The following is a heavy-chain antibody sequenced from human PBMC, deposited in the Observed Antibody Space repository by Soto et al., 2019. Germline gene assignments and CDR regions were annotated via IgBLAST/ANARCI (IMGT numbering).Heavy chain of an antibody. Sequence: QVQLVESGGGVVQPGRSLRLSCAASGFTFSSYGMHWVRQAPGKGLEWVAVISYDGSNKYYADSVKGRFTISRDNSKNTLYLQMNSLRAEDTAVYYCAKPPVSIAVAADAFDIWGQGTIVTVSS. CDR3: AKPPVSIAVAADAFDI. CDR2: ISYDGSNK. CDR1: GFTFSSYG. D-gene: IGHD6-19*01. V-gene: IGHV3-30*18. J-gene: IGHJ3*02.